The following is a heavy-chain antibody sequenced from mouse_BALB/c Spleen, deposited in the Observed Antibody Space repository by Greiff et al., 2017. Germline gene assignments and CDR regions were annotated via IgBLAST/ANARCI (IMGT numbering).Heavy chain of an antibody. J-gene: IGHJ1*01. CDR2: IRNKANGYTT. V-gene: IGHV7-3*02. D-gene: IGHD1-1*01. Sequence: DVHLVESGGGLVQPGGSLRLSCATSGFTFTDYYMSWVRQPPGKALEWLGFIRNKANGYTTEYSASVKGRFTISRDNSQSILYLQMNTLRAEDSATYYCARERGSTGYFDVWGAGTTVTVSS. CDR3: ARERGSTGYFDV. CDR1: GFTFTDYY.